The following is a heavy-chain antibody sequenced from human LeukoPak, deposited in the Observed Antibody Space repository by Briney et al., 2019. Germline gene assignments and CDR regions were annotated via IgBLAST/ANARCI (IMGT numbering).Heavy chain of an antibody. J-gene: IGHJ4*02. CDR2: IYTSGST. Sequence: PSETLSLTCTVSGGSISSYYWSWIRQPPGKGLEWIGYIYTSGSTNYNPSLKSRVTISVDTSKNQFSLKLSSVTAADTAVYYCARRTKHSSSWAFDYWGQGTLVTVSS. CDR3: ARRTKHSSSWAFDY. CDR1: GGSISSYY. D-gene: IGHD6-13*01. V-gene: IGHV4-4*09.